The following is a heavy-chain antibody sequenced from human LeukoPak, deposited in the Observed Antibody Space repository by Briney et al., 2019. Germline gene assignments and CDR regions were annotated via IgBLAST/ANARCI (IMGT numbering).Heavy chain of an antibody. CDR1: GGSLSSYY. V-gene: IGHV4-59*01. J-gene: IGHJ4*02. D-gene: IGHD3-10*01. Sequence: PSETLSLTCTVSGGSLSSYYWSWSRQPPGGGLEWSGYIYYSGSTNYNPSLKRRVPIPVHTSKHQFPLKPSSVTAADPAVYYCARSGRGAIHKLPDYWGQGTLVTVSS. CDR3: ARSGRGAIHKLPDY. CDR2: IYYSGST.